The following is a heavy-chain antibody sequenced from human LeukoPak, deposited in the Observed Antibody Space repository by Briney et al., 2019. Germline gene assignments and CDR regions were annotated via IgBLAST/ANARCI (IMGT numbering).Heavy chain of an antibody. CDR3: ARGDYGDWGFDY. Sequence: GGSLRLSCAASGFTVSSNYMSWVRQAPGKGLEGVSAIYSGGSTFYADSVKGRFTISRDNSKNTLYLQLNSLRAEDTAVYYCARGDYGDWGFDYWGQGTLVTVSS. CDR1: GFTVSSNY. V-gene: IGHV3-53*01. D-gene: IGHD4-17*01. CDR2: IYSGGST. J-gene: IGHJ4*02.